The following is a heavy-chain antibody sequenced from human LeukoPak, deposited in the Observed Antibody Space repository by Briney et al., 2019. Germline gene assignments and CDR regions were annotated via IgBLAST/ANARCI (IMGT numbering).Heavy chain of an antibody. CDR1: GYTLTELS. V-gene: IGHV1-24*01. J-gene: IGHJ4*02. Sequence: ASVKVSCKVSGYTLTELSMHWVRQAPGKGLEWMGGFDPEDGETIYAQKFQGRVTMTEDTSTDTAYMELSSLRSDDTAVYYCTRDQPVLAAAGTFDSWGQGTLVTVTS. CDR2: FDPEDGET. CDR3: TRDQPVLAAAGTFDS. D-gene: IGHD6-13*01.